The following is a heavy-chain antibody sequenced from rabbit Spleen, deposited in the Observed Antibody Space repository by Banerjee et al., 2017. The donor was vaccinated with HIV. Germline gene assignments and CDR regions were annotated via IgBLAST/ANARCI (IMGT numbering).Heavy chain of an antibody. V-gene: IGHV1S40*01. D-gene: IGHD8-1*01. J-gene: IGHJ6*01. CDR1: GVSFSSTYY. CDR3: ARDTGSSFSSYGMDL. CDR2: IYPDGSGSDFT. Sequence: QSLEESGGDLVKPGASLTLTCIASGVSFSSTYYICWVRQAPGKGLEWIGCIYPDGSGSDFTYSATWAKGRFTISKTSSTTVTLQMTSLTAADTATYFCARDTGSSFSSYGMDLWGQGTLVTVS.